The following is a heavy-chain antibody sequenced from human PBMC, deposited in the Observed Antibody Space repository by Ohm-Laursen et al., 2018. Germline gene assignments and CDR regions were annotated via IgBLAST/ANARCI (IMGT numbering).Heavy chain of an antibody. CDR1: GGSLRNYY. J-gene: IGHJ5*02. CDR3: VLYSSFSVS. CDR2: IYYNGNP. V-gene: IGHV4-59*08. Sequence: SETLSLTCIVSGGSLRNYYWSWIRQPPGKGLEWIGYIYYNGNPRYNPSLESRVTISVDPSKNQFSLKLNSVTAADTALYYCVLYSSFSVSWGQGTLVTVSS. D-gene: IGHD6-6*01.